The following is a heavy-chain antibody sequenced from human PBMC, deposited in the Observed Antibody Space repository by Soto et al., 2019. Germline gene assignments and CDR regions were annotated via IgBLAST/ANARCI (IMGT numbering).Heavy chain of an antibody. J-gene: IGHJ4*02. V-gene: IGHV4-61*01. CDR2: IYNSGST. CDR1: GGSVSSGSSY. CDR3: ARGRDGYIYS. Sequence: QVQLQESGPGLVKPSETLSLTCTVSGGSVSSGSSYWSWIRQPPGKGLEWIGYIYNSGSTNYSPSLKSRVTISVDTSKNQSSLKLSSVTAADTAVYYCARGRDGYIYSWGQGTLVTVFS.